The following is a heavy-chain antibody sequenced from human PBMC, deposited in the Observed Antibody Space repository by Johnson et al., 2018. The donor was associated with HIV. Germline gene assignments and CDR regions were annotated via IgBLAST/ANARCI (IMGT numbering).Heavy chain of an antibody. CDR1: GFTVSSNY. CDR2: IYSGGST. V-gene: IGHV3-66*02. Sequence: EVQLVESGGGLVQPGGSLRLSCAASGFTVSSNYMSWVRQAPGKGLEWVSVIYSGGSTYYADSVKGRFTISRDNSKNTLYLQMNSLRAEDTAVYYCASSGYCSGGSCYRWHAFDIWGQGTMVTVSS. J-gene: IGHJ3*02. D-gene: IGHD2-15*01. CDR3: ASSGYCSGGSCYRWHAFDI.